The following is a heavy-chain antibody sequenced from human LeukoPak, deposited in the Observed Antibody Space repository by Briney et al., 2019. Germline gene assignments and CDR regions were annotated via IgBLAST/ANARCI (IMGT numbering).Heavy chain of an antibody. CDR2: ISYDGSNT. D-gene: IGHD3-22*01. V-gene: IGHV3-30*03. Sequence: GGSLRLSCAASAFTFSSYGLHWVRQAPGKGLEWVAVISYDGSNTYYADSVKGRFTISRDTSKNTLYLQMNSLRTEDTALYYCAGSSGPYYFDYWGQGTLVTVSS. CDR1: AFTFSSYG. CDR3: AGSSGPYYFDY. J-gene: IGHJ4*02.